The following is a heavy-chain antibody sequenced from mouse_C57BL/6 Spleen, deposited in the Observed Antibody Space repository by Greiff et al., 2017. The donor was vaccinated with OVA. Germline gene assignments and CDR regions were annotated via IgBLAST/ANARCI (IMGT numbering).Heavy chain of an antibody. V-gene: IGHV1-61*01. CDR1: GYTFTSYW. CDR3: ARVSGSSYYFDY. J-gene: IGHJ2*01. Sequence: QIQLQQPGAELVRPGSSVKLSCKASGYTFTSYWMDWVKQRPGQGLEWIGNIYPSDSETHYNQKFKDKATLTVDKSSSTAYMQLSSLTSEDSAVYYCARVSGSSYYFDYWGQGTTLTVSS. D-gene: IGHD1-1*01. CDR2: IYPSDSET.